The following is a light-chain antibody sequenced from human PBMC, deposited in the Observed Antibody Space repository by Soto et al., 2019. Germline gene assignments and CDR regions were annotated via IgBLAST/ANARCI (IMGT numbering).Light chain of an antibody. J-gene: IGKJ1*01. CDR2: GAS. Sequence: IVMGESPGTLSVSRVERAALAWMASHSVSSNLSWYQQKPGQAPRLLIYGASSRATCIPDRFSGSGSGTDFTLTISRLEPEDFAVYYCQQYGSSGTSGQGTTVDIK. CDR1: HSVSSN. V-gene: IGKV3-20*01. CDR3: QQYGSSGT.